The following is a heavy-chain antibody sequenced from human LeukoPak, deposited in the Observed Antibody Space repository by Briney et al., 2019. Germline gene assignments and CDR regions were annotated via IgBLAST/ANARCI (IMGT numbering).Heavy chain of an antibody. CDR3: VRDQFFSFDY. CDR2: IRHDGSET. Sequence: GGSLRLSCAASGFPFSSYWMSWVRQAPGKGLEWVANIRHDGSETYYVDSLRGRFTISRDNAKNLVYLQMSSLRDGDTAVYYCVRDQFFSFDYWGQGTLVTVSS. CDR1: GFPFSSYW. J-gene: IGHJ4*02. D-gene: IGHD3-3*01. V-gene: IGHV3-7*01.